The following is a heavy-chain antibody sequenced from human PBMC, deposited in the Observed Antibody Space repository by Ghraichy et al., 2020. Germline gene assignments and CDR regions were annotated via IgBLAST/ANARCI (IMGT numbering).Heavy chain of an antibody. Sequence: SVKVSCKASGGTFSSYAISWVRQAPGQGLEWMGGIIPIFSTANYAQKFQGRVTITADKSTSTAYMELSSLRSEDTAVYYCAFVAENWFDPWGQGTLVTVSS. CDR3: AFVAENWFDP. V-gene: IGHV1-69*06. J-gene: IGHJ5*02. CDR2: IIPIFSTA. D-gene: IGHD6-19*01. CDR1: GGTFSSYA.